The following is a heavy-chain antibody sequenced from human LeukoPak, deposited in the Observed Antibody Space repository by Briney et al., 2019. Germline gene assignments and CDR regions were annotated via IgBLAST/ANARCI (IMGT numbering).Heavy chain of an antibody. CDR2: IIPIFGTA. V-gene: IGHV1-69*05. D-gene: IGHD3-10*01. CDR1: GGTFSSYA. Sequence: ASVKVSCKASGGTFSSYAISWVRQAPGQGLEWMGGIIPIFGTANYAQKFQGRVTMTRDTSTSTVYMELSSLRSEDTAVYYCARGPSITMVRGGQWYYYMDVWGKGTTVTISS. J-gene: IGHJ6*03. CDR3: ARGPSITMVRGGQWYYYMDV.